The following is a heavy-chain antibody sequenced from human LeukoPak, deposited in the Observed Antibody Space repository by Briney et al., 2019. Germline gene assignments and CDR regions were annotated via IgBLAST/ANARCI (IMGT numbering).Heavy chain of an antibody. CDR3: ARDGVRDYYGSGSYYEDAFDI. J-gene: IGHJ3*02. V-gene: IGHV1-69*13. Sequence: ASVNVSCKASGGTFSSYAISWVRQAPGQGLEWMGGIIPIFGTANYAQKSQGRVTITADESTSTAYMELSSLRSEDPAGFYCARDGVRDYYGSGSYYEDAFDIWGQGTMVTVSS. D-gene: IGHD3-10*01. CDR1: GGTFSSYA. CDR2: IIPIFGTA.